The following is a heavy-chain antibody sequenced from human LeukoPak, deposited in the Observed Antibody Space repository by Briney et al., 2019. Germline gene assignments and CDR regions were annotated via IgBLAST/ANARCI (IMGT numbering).Heavy chain of an antibody. CDR3: ARDHTGLAATGADY. V-gene: IGHV1-69*13. J-gene: IGHJ4*02. CDR1: GGTFSSYA. Sequence: ASVKVSCKASGGTFSSYAISWVRQAPGQGLEWMGGIIPIFGTANYAQKFQGRVTITADESTSTAYMELSSLRSEDTAVYYCARDHTGLAATGADYWGQGTLVTVSS. D-gene: IGHD6-13*01. CDR2: IIPIFGTA.